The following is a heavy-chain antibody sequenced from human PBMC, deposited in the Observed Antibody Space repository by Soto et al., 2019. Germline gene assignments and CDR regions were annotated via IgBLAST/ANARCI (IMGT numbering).Heavy chain of an antibody. V-gene: IGHV4-39*01. J-gene: IGHJ4*02. CDR3: ATIKLGSNRLDY. CDR2: FYYSGST. Sequence: SETLSLTCTVSGCSISSSSYSWGWIGQPPGKGPEWIGTFYYSGSTYYNPSLKSRVTISVDTTKNQFFLKLNSVTAADTAVYYCATIKLGSNRLDYWGQGTLVTVSS. D-gene: IGHD3-10*01. CDR1: GCSISSSSYS.